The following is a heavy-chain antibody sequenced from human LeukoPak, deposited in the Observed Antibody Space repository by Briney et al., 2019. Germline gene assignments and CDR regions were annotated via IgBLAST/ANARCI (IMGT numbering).Heavy chain of an antibody. D-gene: IGHD5-24*01. CDR2: IKQDGGEK. V-gene: IGHV3-7*04. Sequence: GGSLRLSCAASGFTFSSYWMSGVRQAPGKGLEWVANIKQDGGEKYYVDSVKGRFTISRDNAKNSLYLQMNSLRPEDTAVYYCAGRGDGNLYYFDHWGQGTLVTASS. CDR3: AGRGDGNLYYFDH. CDR1: GFTFSSYW. J-gene: IGHJ4*02.